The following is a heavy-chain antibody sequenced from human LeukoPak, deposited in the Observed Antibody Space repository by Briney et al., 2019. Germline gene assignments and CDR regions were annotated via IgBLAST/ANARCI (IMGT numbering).Heavy chain of an antibody. J-gene: IGHJ6*02. CDR3: ARDLPYCSSTSCYYYGMDV. CDR2: ISGSATST. CDR1: GFTFSGSA. D-gene: IGHD2-2*01. V-gene: IGHV3-23*01. Sequence: GGSLRLSCSASGFTFSGSAMTWVRQAPGKGLEWVSAISGSATSTYYADSVKGRFTISRDNAKNSLYLQMNSLRAEDTAVYYCARDLPYCSSTSCYYYGMDVWGQGTTVTVSS.